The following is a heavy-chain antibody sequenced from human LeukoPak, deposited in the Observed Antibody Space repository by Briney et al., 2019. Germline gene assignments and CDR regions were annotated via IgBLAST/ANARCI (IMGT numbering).Heavy chain of an antibody. CDR2: IYYSGST. Sequence: PSQTLSLTCTVSGGSISSDDYYWSWIRQPPGKGLEWIGYIYYSGSTYYNPSLKSRVTISVDTSKNQFSLKLSSVTAADTAVYYCARGNWNYFSAFDIWGQGTMVTVSS. V-gene: IGHV4-30-4*08. D-gene: IGHD1-7*01. CDR3: ARGNWNYFSAFDI. CDR1: GGSISSDDYY. J-gene: IGHJ3*02.